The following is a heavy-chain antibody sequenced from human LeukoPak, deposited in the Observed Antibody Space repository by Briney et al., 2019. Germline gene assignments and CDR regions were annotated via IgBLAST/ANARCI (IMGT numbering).Heavy chain of an antibody. D-gene: IGHD3-3*01. V-gene: IGHV4-39*01. J-gene: IGHJ4*02. CDR3: ARHLSWSSYHNVDN. Sequence: SENLSLTCTVSGGSISSTSYYWRWIRQPPGKGLEWIGSIYYSGSTDYNPSLKSRVTISVDTSKNQFSLKLRAVTAADTAVYDCARHLSWSSYHNVDNWGQGTLVTVSS. CDR1: GGSISSTSYY. CDR2: IYYSGST.